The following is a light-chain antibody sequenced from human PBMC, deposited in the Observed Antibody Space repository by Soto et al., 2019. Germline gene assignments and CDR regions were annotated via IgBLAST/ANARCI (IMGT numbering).Light chain of an antibody. V-gene: IGKV3-15*01. Sequence: EVVMTQSPATLSVSPGERATLSCRASQRISSNLAWYQQRPGQAPRLLIYGASTRAPGIPARFSGSGSETEFTLTISSLQSEDFAVYYCQHYNNWPPWPFGQGTKVEIK. CDR2: GAS. CDR1: QRISSN. J-gene: IGKJ1*01. CDR3: QHYNNWPPWP.